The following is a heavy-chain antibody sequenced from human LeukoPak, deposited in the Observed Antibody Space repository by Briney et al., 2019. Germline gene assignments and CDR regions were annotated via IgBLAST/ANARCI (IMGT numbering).Heavy chain of an antibody. Sequence: ASVKVSCKASGYIFTGYAIQWVRQAPGQGLEWMGRIDANNGRTKYSEKFQGRVTMTRDTSASTAYMELSGLKSEDTAVYYCARARWTSSGTTYYLDYWGQGTLVTVSS. J-gene: IGHJ4*01. D-gene: IGHD3-10*01. CDR2: IDANNGRT. CDR1: GYIFTGYA. V-gene: IGHV1-3*01. CDR3: ARARWTSSGTTYYLDY.